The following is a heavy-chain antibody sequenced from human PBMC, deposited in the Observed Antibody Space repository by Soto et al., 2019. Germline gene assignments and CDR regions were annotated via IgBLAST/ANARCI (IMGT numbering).Heavy chain of an antibody. CDR1: GYSFTSYW. CDR3: ARAAHSGYDPPYYYYGMDV. Sequence: PGESLKISCKGSGYSFTSYWISWVRQMPGKGLEWMGRIDPSDSYTNYSPSFQGHVTISADKSISTAYLQWSSLKASDTAMYYCARAAHSGYDPPYYYYGMDVWGQGTTVTVSS. D-gene: IGHD5-12*01. CDR2: IDPSDSYT. V-gene: IGHV5-10-1*01. J-gene: IGHJ6*02.